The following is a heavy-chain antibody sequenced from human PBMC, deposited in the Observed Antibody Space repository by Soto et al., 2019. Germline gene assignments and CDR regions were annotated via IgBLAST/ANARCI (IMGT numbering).Heavy chain of an antibody. CDR2: ISYDGSNK. D-gene: IGHD6-19*01. J-gene: IGHJ1*01. CDR3: ARGSPTTGIAVAGDFQH. Sequence: QVQLVESGGGVVQPGRSLRLSCAASGFTFSSYAMHWVRQAPGKGLEWVAVISYDGSNKYYADSVKGRFTISRDNSKNTLYLQMNSLRAEDTAVYYCARGSPTTGIAVAGDFQHWGQGTLVTVSS. CDR1: GFTFSSYA. V-gene: IGHV3-30-3*01.